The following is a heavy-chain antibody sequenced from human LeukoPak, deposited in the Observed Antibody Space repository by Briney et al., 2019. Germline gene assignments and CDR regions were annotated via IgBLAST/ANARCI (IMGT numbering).Heavy chain of an antibody. CDR2: INHSGST. Sequence: SETLSLTCAVYGGSFSGYYWSWIRQPPGKGLEWIGEINHSGSTSYSPSLKSRVTISVDTSKNQFSLKLSSVTAADTAVYYCARVGRIVATTPDYWGQGTLVTVSS. CDR1: GGSFSGYY. D-gene: IGHD5-12*01. CDR3: ARVGRIVATTPDY. V-gene: IGHV4-34*01. J-gene: IGHJ4*02.